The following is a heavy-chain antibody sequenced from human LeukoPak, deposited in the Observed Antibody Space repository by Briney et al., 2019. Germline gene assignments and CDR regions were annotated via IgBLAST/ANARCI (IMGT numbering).Heavy chain of an antibody. CDR3: VRYSSSSRIFDY. Sequence: SQTLSLTCAISGDRVSSNSAAWNWIRQSPSRGLQWLGRTYYRSKWYNDYAVSVRGRITINPDTSNNQFSLQLNSVTPEDTAVYYCVRYSSSSRIFDYWGQGTLVTVSS. CDR2: TYYRSKWYN. D-gene: IGHD6-6*01. V-gene: IGHV6-1*01. J-gene: IGHJ4*02. CDR1: GDRVSSNSAA.